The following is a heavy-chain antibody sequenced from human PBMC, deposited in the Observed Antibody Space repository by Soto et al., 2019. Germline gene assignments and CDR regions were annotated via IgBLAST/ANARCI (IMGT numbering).Heavy chain of an antibody. D-gene: IGHD3-10*01. CDR1: GGSISSSSYY. J-gene: IGHJ4*02. Sequence: QLQLQESGPGLVKPSETLSLTCTVSGGSISSSSYYWGWIRQPPGKGLEWIGSIYYSGSTYYNPSLKSRVTISVDTSKNQFSLKLSSVTAADTAVYYCARHKGGLLWFGELLHPGSGGPYYFDYWGQGTLVTVSS. V-gene: IGHV4-39*01. CDR3: ARHKGGLLWFGELLHPGSGGPYYFDY. CDR2: IYYSGST.